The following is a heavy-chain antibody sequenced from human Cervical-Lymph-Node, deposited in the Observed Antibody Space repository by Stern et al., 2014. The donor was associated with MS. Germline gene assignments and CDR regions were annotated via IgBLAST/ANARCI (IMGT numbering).Heavy chain of an antibody. CDR1: GGSLNSGNYY. Sequence: QVQLQESGPGLVKPSETLSLTCTVSGGSLNSGNYYWSWIRQPAGKGLEWIGRVYTSGSTNYNPSLKSRVSISLDPSKNQFSLKLGFVTAADTAVYYCARYAYCSGGNCYNYFDYWGQGTLVTVSS. D-gene: IGHD2-15*01. J-gene: IGHJ4*02. V-gene: IGHV4-61*02. CDR2: VYTSGST. CDR3: ARYAYCSGGNCYNYFDY.